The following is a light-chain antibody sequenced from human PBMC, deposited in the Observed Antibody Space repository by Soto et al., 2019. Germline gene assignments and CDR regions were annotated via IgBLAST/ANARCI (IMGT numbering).Light chain of an antibody. CDR1: SSDVGGYNY. CDR2: DVS. J-gene: IGLJ2*01. Sequence: QSALTQPASVSGSPGQSITISCTGTSSDVGGYNYVSWYQQHPGKAPKLMIYDVSNRPSGVSNRFSVSKSGNTASLTISGRQAEDEADYYCSSYTSSSLVVFGGGTKLTVL. CDR3: SSYTSSSLVV. V-gene: IGLV2-14*01.